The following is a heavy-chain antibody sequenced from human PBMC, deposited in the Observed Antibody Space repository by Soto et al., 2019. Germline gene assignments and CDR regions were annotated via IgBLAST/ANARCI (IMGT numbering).Heavy chain of an antibody. J-gene: IGHJ6*02. CDR3: ARDAKKVTSYYGTDV. Sequence: SETLSLTCTVSGGTISIYYWSLIRQPPGKGLEWIGHVFYSGSTEYNPSLKSRVTISVDTSKTQFSLKLSSVTAADTAVYYCARDAKKVTSYYGTDVWGQGTTVTVSS. CDR2: VFYSGST. D-gene: IGHD2-21*02. CDR1: GGTISIYY. V-gene: IGHV4-59*01.